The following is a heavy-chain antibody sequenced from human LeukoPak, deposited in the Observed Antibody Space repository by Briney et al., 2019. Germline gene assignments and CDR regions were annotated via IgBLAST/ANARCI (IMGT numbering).Heavy chain of an antibody. Sequence: SETLSLTCNVSGGSVSGSFYSWGWIRQPPGKGLEWIGSMYYSGSAHYNLSLKSRVTMSVDTSKNQFSLKLSSVTAADTAIYFCASATTYSIDDWGQGTLVTVSS. D-gene: IGHD5-12*01. CDR2: MYYSGSA. CDR3: ASATTYSIDD. J-gene: IGHJ4*01. CDR1: GGSVSGSFYS. V-gene: IGHV4-39*01.